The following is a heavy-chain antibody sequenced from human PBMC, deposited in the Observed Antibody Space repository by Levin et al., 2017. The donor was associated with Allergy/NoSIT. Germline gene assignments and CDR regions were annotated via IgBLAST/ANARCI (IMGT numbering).Heavy chain of an antibody. D-gene: IGHD3-10*01. Sequence: ASVKVSCKASGGTFSSYAISWVRQAPGQGLEWMGGIIPIFGTANYAQKFQGRVTITADESTSTAYMELSSLRSEDTAVYYCARDRDGLNSYYYYYYMDVWGKGTTVTVSS. V-gene: IGHV1-69*13. CDR2: IIPIFGTA. J-gene: IGHJ6*03. CDR1: GGTFSSYA. CDR3: ARDRDGLNSYYYYYYMDV.